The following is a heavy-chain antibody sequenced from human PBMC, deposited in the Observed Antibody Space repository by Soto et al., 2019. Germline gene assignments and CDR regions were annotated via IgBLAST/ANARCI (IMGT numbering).Heavy chain of an antibody. V-gene: IGHV4-31*03. J-gene: IGHJ4*02. CDR2: IYYSGST. CDR3: ARVRWPTNQGDY. CDR1: GGSISSGGYY. Sequence: QVQLQESGPGLVKPSQTLSLTCTVSGGSISSGGYYWSWIRQHPGKGLEWIGYIYYSGSTYYNPSLKSRVTISVDTSKNPFSLKLSSVTGADTAVYYGARVRWPTNQGDYWGQGTLVTVSS. D-gene: IGHD2-2*01.